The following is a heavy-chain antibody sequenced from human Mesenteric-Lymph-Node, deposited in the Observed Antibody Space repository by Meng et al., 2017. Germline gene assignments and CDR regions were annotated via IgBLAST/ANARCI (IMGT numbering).Heavy chain of an antibody. CDR3: AAWGEFCSGGRCYSKNY. CDR2: IGTAGDT. J-gene: IGHJ4*01. V-gene: IGHV3-13*03. Sequence: GESLKISCAACGFTFSSYDMHWVRQATGKGLEWVSAIGTAGDTYYPGSVKGQFTISRENAKNSLYLQMNSLRAGDTALYYCAAWGEFCSGGRCYSKNYWGHGALVTVSS. CDR1: GFTFSSYD. D-gene: IGHD2-15*01.